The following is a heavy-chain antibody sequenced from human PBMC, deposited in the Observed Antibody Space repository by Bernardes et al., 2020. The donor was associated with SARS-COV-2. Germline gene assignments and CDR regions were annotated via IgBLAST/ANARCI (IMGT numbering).Heavy chain of an antibody. J-gene: IGHJ4*02. CDR3: ARSGRSWYSYFDY. V-gene: IGHV2-5*02. Sequence: FGNTLSKPPHTLALTCPFSLFSLSPNGVAVGWIRQPPGKALEWLSLIHWDDDKRYSPSLNSRLSITKDASKNQVVLTMTNMDPVDTGTYYCARSGRSWYSYFDYWGQGTLVIVSS. D-gene: IGHD6-13*01. CDR2: IHWDDDK. CDR1: LFSLSPNGVA.